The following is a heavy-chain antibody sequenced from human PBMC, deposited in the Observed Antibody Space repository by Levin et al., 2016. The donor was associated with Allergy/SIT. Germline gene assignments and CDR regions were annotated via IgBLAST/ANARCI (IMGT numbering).Heavy chain of an antibody. V-gene: IGHV1-69*13. CDR2: IIPIFGTA. Sequence: SVKVSCKASGGTFSSYAISWVRQAPGQGLEWMGGIIPIFGTANYAQKFQGRVTITADESTSTAYMELSSLRSEDTAVYYCARGPSLGYGSGSSAKANYYYYYGMDVWGQGTTVTVSS. CDR3: ARGPSLGYGSGSSAKANYYYYYGMDV. CDR1: GGTFSSYA. J-gene: IGHJ6*02. D-gene: IGHD3-10*01.